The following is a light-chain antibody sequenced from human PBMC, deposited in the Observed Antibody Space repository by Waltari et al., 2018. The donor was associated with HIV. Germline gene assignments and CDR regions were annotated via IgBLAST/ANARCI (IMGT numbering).Light chain of an antibody. CDR3: SSYTSSISYV. CDR1: SSDVGGYTY. V-gene: IGLV2-14*01. CDR2: EVS. Sequence: QSALTQPASVSGSPGQSITLSCTGTSSDVGGYTYVSWYQQHPGKAPKLMIYEVSNRPSGVSNRFSGSKSGNTASLTISGLQAEDEADYYCSSYTSSISYVFGTGTKVTVL. J-gene: IGLJ1*01.